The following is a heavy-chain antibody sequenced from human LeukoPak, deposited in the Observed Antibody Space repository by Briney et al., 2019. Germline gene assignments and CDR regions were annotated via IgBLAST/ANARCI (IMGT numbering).Heavy chain of an antibody. J-gene: IGHJ4*02. D-gene: IGHD5-24*01. CDR1: GGSISSGSYY. Sequence: PSETLSLTCTVSGGSISSGSYYWSWIRQPAGKGLEWIGRIYTSGGTNYNPSLKSRVTISVDTSKNQMSLKLSSVTAADTAVYYCTREGEGRWLQSGYWGQGTLVTVSS. CDR3: TREGEGRWLQSGY. CDR2: IYTSGGT. V-gene: IGHV4-61*02.